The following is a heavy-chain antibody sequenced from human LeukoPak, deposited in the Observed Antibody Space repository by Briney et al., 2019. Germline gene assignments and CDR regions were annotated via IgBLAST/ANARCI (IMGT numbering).Heavy chain of an antibody. Sequence: GSLRLSCSASGFTFSSYWMSWVRQAPGKGLEWVSVICSGGSTYYADSVKGRFTISRDNSKNTLYLRMNSLRAEDTAVYYCARDESGSYYNYWGQGTLVTVSS. CDR3: ARDESGSYYNY. V-gene: IGHV3-66*02. CDR2: ICSGGST. J-gene: IGHJ4*02. CDR1: GFTFSSYW. D-gene: IGHD1-26*01.